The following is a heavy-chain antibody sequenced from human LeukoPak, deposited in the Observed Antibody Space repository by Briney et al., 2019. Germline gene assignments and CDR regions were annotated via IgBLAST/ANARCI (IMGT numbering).Heavy chain of an antibody. CDR2: IRYDGSNK. V-gene: IGHV3-30*02. Sequence: GGSLRLSCAASGFTFSSYGMHWVRQAPGKGLEWVAFIRYDGSNKYYADSVKGRFTISRDNSKNTLYLQMNSLRAEDTAVYYCAKLSSGYDGVGAFDIWGQGTMVTVSS. D-gene: IGHD5-12*01. J-gene: IGHJ3*02. CDR1: GFTFSSYG. CDR3: AKLSSGYDGVGAFDI.